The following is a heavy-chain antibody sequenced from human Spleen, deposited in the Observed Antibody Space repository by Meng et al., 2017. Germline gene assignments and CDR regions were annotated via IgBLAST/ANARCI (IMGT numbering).Heavy chain of an antibody. Sequence: GESLKISCAASVFTFSSYAMSWVRQAPGKGLEWVSAISGSGGSTYYADSVKGRFTISRNNSKNTLYLQMNSLRAEDTAVYYCAKDRAYSSSWYYFDYWGQGTLVTVSS. CDR3: AKDRAYSSSWYYFDY. CDR1: VFTFSSYA. D-gene: IGHD6-13*01. J-gene: IGHJ4*02. V-gene: IGHV3-23*01. CDR2: ISGSGGST.